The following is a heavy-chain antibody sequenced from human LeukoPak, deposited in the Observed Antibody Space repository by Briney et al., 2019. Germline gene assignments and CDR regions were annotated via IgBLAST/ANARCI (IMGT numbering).Heavy chain of an antibody. V-gene: IGHV1-69*05. CDR1: GGTFSSYA. J-gene: IGHJ4*02. Sequence: SVKVSCKASGGTFSSYAISWVRQAPGQGLEWMGGIIPIFGTANYAQKFQGRVTITTDESTSTAYMELCSLRSEDTAVYYCARVGDFWSGIEYYFDYWGQGTLVTVSS. D-gene: IGHD3-3*01. CDR3: ARVGDFWSGIEYYFDY. CDR2: IIPIFGTA.